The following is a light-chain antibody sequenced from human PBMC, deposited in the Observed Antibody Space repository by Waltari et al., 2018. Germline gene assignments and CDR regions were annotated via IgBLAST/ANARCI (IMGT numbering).Light chain of an antibody. V-gene: IGLV3-10*01. CDR2: EDS. Sequence: SYELTQPPSVSVSPGQAARITCSGDALPKKYAYWYQQKSAPAPVLVIYEDSKRPSGIPARFSGSSSGTTATLTLSGAQVEDEGDYYCYSTDSSDTHRVFGGGTKLTVL. J-gene: IGLJ3*02. CDR3: YSTDSSDTHRV. CDR1: ALPKKY.